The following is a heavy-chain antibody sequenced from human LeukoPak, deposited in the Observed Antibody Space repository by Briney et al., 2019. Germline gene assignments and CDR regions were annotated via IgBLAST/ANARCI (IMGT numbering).Heavy chain of an antibody. Sequence: SETLSLTCTVSGDSINSGSYYWVWIRQPPGKGLEWIGSIYYSGSTYYSPSLKSRVTISVDTSKIQFSLRLSSVTAADAAVYYCVRVGVFGVVSDSWGQGILVTVSS. CDR3: VRVGVFGVVSDS. CDR1: GDSINSGSYY. D-gene: IGHD3-3*01. V-gene: IGHV4-39*01. J-gene: IGHJ4*02. CDR2: IYYSGST.